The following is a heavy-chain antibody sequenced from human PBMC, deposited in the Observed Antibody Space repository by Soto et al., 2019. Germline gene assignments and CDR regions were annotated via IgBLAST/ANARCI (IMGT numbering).Heavy chain of an antibody. J-gene: IGHJ6*02. CDR3: AEDSRGYSYGYYYSGMDV. CDR1: GFTFTSSD. D-gene: IGHD5-18*01. V-gene: IGHV1-58*01. CDR2: IVVGSGNT. Sequence: KVSCKASGFTFTSSDVQWVRQARGQRLEWIGWIVVGSGNTNYAQKFQERVTITRDMSTSTAYMELSSLRSEDRAVYSCAEDSRGYSYGYYYSGMDVWGQGTTVTVSS.